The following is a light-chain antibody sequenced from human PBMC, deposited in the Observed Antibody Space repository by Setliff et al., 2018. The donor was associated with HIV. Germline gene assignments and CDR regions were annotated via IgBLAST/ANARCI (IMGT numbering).Light chain of an antibody. CDR2: GNT. CDR1: SSNIGSGYD. J-gene: IGLJ1*01. Sequence: QSALTQPPSVSGAPGQRVTISCTGSSSNIGSGYDVHWYQQLPGTAPKLLIYGNTNRPSWVPDRFSGSKSGTSASLAITGLQADDEADYYCQAYDTSLSDLVFGTGTKGTV. CDR3: QAYDTSLSDLV. V-gene: IGLV1-40*01.